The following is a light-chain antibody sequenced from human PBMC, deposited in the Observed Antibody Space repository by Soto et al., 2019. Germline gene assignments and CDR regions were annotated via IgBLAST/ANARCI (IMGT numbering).Light chain of an antibody. CDR2: GAS. CDR3: QQYNNWPRT. Sequence: EIVMTQSPATLSVSPGEGATLSCRASQSVSSDLAWYQQKPGQAPRLLIYGASTRATGFPARFSGSGSGTEFTLTISSLQSEDFAVYYFQQYNNWPRTFGQGTKVEIK. J-gene: IGKJ1*01. CDR1: QSVSSD. V-gene: IGKV3-15*01.